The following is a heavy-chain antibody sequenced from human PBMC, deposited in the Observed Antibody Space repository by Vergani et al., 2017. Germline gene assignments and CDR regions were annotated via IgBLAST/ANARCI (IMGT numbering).Heavy chain of an antibody. Sequence: QVQLQESGPGLVKPSQTLSLTCTVSGGSISSRSYYWGWIRQPPGKGLEWIGRIYTSGSTNYNPSLKSRVTISVDTSKNQFPLKLSSVTAADTAVYYCAGEAIGDTYYYDSSGYYFDYWGQGTLVTVSS. V-gene: IGHV4-61*02. CDR3: AGEAIGDTYYYDSSGYYFDY. J-gene: IGHJ4*02. D-gene: IGHD3-22*01. CDR1: GGSISSRSYY. CDR2: IYTSGST.